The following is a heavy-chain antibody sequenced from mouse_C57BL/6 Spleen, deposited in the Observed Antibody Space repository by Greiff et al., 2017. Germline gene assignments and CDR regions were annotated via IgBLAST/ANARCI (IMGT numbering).Heavy chain of an antibody. J-gene: IGHJ2*01. Sequence: QVPLKVSGPELVKPGASVTISCKASGYAFSSSWMNWVKQRPGKGLEWIGRIYPGDGDTNYNGKFKGKATLTADKSSSTAYMQLSSLTSEDSAVYFCASSPLYYDYGSYFDYWGQGTTLTVSS. CDR2: IYPGDGDT. CDR3: ASSPLYYDYGSYFDY. D-gene: IGHD2-4*01. V-gene: IGHV1-82*01. CDR1: GYAFSSSW.